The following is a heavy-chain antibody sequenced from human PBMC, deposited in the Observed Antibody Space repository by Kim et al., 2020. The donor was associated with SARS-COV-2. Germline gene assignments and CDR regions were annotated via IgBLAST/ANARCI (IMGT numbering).Heavy chain of an antibody. CDR2: IIPIFGTA. V-gene: IGHV1-69*13. D-gene: IGHD3-22*01. J-gene: IGHJ4*02. CDR3: ARHLAPEYDSSDKPRGWYFDD. CDR1: GGTFSSYA. Sequence: SVKVSCKASGGTFSSYAISWVRQAPGQGLEWMGGIIPIFGTANYAQKFQGRVTITADESTSTAYMELSSLRSEDTAVYYCARHLAPEYDSSDKPRGWYFDDWGQGTLVTVSS.